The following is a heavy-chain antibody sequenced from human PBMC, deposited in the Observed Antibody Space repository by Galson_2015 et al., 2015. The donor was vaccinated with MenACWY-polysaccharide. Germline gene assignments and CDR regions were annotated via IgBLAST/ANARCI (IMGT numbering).Heavy chain of an antibody. CDR1: GFTFSNYW. CDR3: ASQTWTGSFDY. V-gene: IGHV3-7*03. CDR2: IKQDGSEK. J-gene: IGHJ4*02. D-gene: IGHD3-10*01. Sequence: SLRLSCAASGFTFSNYWMSWVRQAPGKGLEWVANIKQDGSEKYYVDSVKGRFTISRDNAKTSLYLQMNSLRAEDTAMYYCASQTWTGSFDYWGQGILVPFSS.